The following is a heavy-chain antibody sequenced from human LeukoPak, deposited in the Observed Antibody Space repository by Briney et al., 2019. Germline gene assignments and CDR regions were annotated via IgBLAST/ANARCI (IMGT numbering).Heavy chain of an antibody. Sequence: PSETLSLTCSVSGGSISSNYWSWIRQPSGKGLEWIGNIYYSGSTNYNPSLKSRVTISVDTSKNQFSLKLSSVTAADTAVYYCARVQQQLLPFDYWGQGILVTVSS. J-gene: IGHJ4*02. CDR2: IYYSGST. CDR3: ARVQQQLLPFDY. CDR1: GGSISSNY. V-gene: IGHV4-59*01. D-gene: IGHD6-13*01.